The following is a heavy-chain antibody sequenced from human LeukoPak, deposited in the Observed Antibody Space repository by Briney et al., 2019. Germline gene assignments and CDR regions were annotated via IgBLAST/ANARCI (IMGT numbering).Heavy chain of an antibody. CDR1: GYSFTSYW. CDR2: IYPGDSDT. D-gene: IGHD6-19*01. Sequence: GEPLKISCKGSGYSFTSYWIGWVRQMPGKSLEWMGIIYPGDSDTRYSPSFQGQVTISADKSISTAYLQWSSLKASDTAMYYCARSPRRYSSGPFRYYYMDVWGKGTTVTISS. CDR3: ARSPRRYSSGPFRYYYMDV. V-gene: IGHV5-51*01. J-gene: IGHJ6*03.